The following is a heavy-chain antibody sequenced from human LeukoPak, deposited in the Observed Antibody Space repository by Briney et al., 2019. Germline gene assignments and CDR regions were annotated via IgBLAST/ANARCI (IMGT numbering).Heavy chain of an antibody. J-gene: IGHJ4*02. CDR1: GGSISNSDYY. D-gene: IGHD3-3*01. Sequence: SQTLSLTCTVSGGSISNSDYYWTWIRQPPGKGLECIGYIYYSGSTYYNPSLKSRLTISVDTSKNQFSLNLTSVTAADTAVYYCATLTIFGVVMSYWGQGILATVSS. V-gene: IGHV4-30-4*08. CDR3: ATLTIFGVVMSY. CDR2: IYYSGST.